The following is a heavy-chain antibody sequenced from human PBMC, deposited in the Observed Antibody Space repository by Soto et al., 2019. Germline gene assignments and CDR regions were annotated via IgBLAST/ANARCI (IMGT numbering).Heavy chain of an antibody. CDR3: AKGSSGYCSGGSCPPVDY. D-gene: IGHD2-15*01. CDR2: ISGSGGST. V-gene: IGHV3-23*01. Sequence: EVQLLESGGGLVQPGGSLRLSCAASGFTFSSYAMSWVRQAPGKGLEWVSAISGSGGSTYYADSVKGRFTISRDNSKNTLYLQKNSLRAEDTAVYYCAKGSSGYCSGGSCPPVDYWGQGTLVTVSS. CDR1: GFTFSSYA. J-gene: IGHJ4*02.